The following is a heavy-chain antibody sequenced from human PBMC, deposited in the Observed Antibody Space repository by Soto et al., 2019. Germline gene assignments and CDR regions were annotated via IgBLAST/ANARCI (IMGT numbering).Heavy chain of an antibody. CDR1: GYTFTGYY. CDR3: ARDIAAAGTGELYYYYYGMDV. V-gene: IGHV1-2*04. D-gene: IGHD6-13*01. Sequence: ASVKVSCKASGYTFTGYYMHWVRQAPGQGLEWMGWINPNSGGTNYAQKFQGWVTMTRDTSISTAYMELSRLRSDDTAVYYCARDIAAAGTGELYYYYYGMDVWGQGTTVTVSS. CDR2: INPNSGGT. J-gene: IGHJ6*02.